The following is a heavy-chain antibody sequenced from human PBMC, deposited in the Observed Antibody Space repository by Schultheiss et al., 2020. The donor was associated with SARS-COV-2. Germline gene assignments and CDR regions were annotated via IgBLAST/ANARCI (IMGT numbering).Heavy chain of an antibody. CDR2: ISSSSSYT. Sequence: GGSLRLSCAASGFTFSDYYMSWIRQAPGKGLEWVSYISSSSSYTNYADSVKGRFTISRDNAKNSLYLQMNSLRAEDTAVYYCAREFYYYDSSGYWNYYYYYYGMDVWGQGTTVTVSS. D-gene: IGHD3-22*01. J-gene: IGHJ6*02. V-gene: IGHV3-11*06. CDR1: GFTFSDYY. CDR3: AREFYYYDSSGYWNYYYYYYGMDV.